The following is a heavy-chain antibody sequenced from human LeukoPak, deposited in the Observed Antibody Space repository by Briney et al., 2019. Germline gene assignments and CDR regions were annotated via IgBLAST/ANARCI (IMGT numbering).Heavy chain of an antibody. CDR3: TRGTIGYCTGGGCFPSTDYYYFMDV. J-gene: IGHJ6*03. D-gene: IGHD2-15*01. CDR2: INWDGGST. V-gene: IGHV3-43*01. CDR1: GGSISSYY. Sequence: ETLSLTCTVSGGSISSYYWSWIRQAPGKGLEWVSLINWDGGSTYYADSVKGRFTISRDNSKNSLYLQMNSLRSDDTASYYCTRGTIGYCTGGGCFPSTDYYYFMDVWGKGTTVTVSS.